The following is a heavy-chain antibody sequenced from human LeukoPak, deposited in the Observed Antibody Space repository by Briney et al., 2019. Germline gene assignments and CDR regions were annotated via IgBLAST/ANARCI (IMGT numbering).Heavy chain of an antibody. Sequence: GGSLRLSCAASGFTFSSYWMHWVRQAPGKGLVWVSRINSDGSSTSYADSVKGRFTISRDNAKNTLYLQMNSLRAEATAVYYCARAVAGTKVGFDYWGQGTLVTVSS. CDR2: INSDGSST. CDR3: ARAVAGTKVGFDY. D-gene: IGHD6-19*01. V-gene: IGHV3-74*01. J-gene: IGHJ4*02. CDR1: GFTFSSYW.